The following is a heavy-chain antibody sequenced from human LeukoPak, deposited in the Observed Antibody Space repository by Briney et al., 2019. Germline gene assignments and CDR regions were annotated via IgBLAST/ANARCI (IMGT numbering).Heavy chain of an antibody. CDR1: GGSISSYY. V-gene: IGHV4-59*01. J-gene: IGHJ4*02. CDR2: IYYSGST. CDR3: ARDSHGGYFDY. D-gene: IGHD3-16*01. Sequence: SETLSLTCTVSGGSISSYYWSWIRQPPGKGLEWIGYIYYSGSTNYNPSLKSRVTISVDTSKNQFSLKLSSVTAADTAVYYCARDSHGGYFDYWGQGTLVTVSS.